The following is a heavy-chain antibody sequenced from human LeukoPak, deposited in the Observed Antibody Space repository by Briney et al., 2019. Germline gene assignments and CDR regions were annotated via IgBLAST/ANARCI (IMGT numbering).Heavy chain of an antibody. CDR2: TYYSGST. CDR3: ARIRRLEVDY. J-gene: IGHJ4*02. CDR1: GGSISSYY. D-gene: IGHD3-3*02. Sequence: PSETLSLTCTVSGGSISSYYWSWIRQPPGKGLEWIGYTYYSGSTNYNPSLKSRVTISVDTSKNQFSLKLSSVTAADTAVYYCARIRRLEVDYWGQGTLVTVSS. V-gene: IGHV4-59*01.